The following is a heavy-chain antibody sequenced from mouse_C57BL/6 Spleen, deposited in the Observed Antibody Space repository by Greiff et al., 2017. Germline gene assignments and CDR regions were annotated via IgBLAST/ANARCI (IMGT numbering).Heavy chain of an antibody. D-gene: IGHD1-1*01. Sequence: VQLQQSGPELVKPGASVKISCKASGYSFTDYNMNWVKQSNGKSLEWIGVINPNYGTTSYNQKFKGKATLTVDQSSSTAYMQLNSLTSEDSAVYYCGSSVVATGNAMDYWGQGTSVTVSS. CDR3: GSSVVATGNAMDY. CDR2: INPNYGTT. CDR1: GYSFTDYN. V-gene: IGHV1-39*01. J-gene: IGHJ4*01.